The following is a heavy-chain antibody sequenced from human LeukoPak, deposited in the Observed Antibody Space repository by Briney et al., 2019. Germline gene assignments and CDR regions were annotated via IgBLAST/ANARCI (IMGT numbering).Heavy chain of an antibody. CDR3: SRSAYYDGSGNYYDY. V-gene: IGHV3-74*01. J-gene: IGHJ4*02. D-gene: IGHD3-22*01. Sequence: GGSLRLSCAASGFTFSSYSMNWVRQAPGKGLVWVSRISDGGSTTTYADSVKGRFTISRDNAKNTLYLQMNGLRAEDTAVYYCSRSAYYDGSGNYYDYWGQGTLVTVSS. CDR1: GFTFSSYS. CDR2: ISDGGSTT.